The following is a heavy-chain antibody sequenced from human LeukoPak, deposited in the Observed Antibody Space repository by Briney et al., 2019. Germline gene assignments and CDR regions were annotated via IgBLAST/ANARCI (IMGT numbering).Heavy chain of an antibody. CDR3: ASIENCSSTSCYPTDAFDI. D-gene: IGHD2-2*01. CDR2: IYYSGST. Sequence: SQTLSLTCTVSGGSISSGDYYWSWIRQPPGKGLEWIGYIYYSGSTYYNPSLKSRVTISEDTSKNQFSLKLSSVTAADTAVYYCASIENCSSTSCYPTDAFDIWGQGTMVTVSS. CDR1: GGSISSGDYY. V-gene: IGHV4-30-4*08. J-gene: IGHJ3*02.